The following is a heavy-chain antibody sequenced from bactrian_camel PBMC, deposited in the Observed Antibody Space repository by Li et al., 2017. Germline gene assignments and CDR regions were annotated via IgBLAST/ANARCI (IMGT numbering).Heavy chain of an antibody. V-gene: IGHV3S68*01. CDR3: AAVRYGGTWYPLCRARSADFGY. J-gene: IGHJ6*01. CDR2: ISGDGRT. D-gene: IGHD6*01. Sequence: HVQLVESGGGSVQAGGSLRLSCVYSQSRYCMGWFRQGPGKDREGVASISGDGRTKHADSVKGRFTISKDNAKNTLYLQMDSLKPEDTAMYYCAAVRYGGTWYPLCRARSADFGYWGQGTQVTVS. CDR1: YSQSRYC.